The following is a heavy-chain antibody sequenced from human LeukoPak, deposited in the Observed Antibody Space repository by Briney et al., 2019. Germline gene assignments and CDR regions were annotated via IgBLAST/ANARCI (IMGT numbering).Heavy chain of an antibody. CDR1: GFTFSSYA. J-gene: IGHJ4*02. V-gene: IGHV3-23*01. CDR2: ISGSGGST. D-gene: IGHD6-13*01. CDR3: AKLIAAANPLDY. Sequence: GASLKLSCAASGFTFSSYAMSWVRQAPGKGLEWVSAISGSGGSTYYADSVKGRFTISRDNSKNTLYLQMNSLRAEDTAVYYCAKLIAAANPLDYWGQGTLVTVSS.